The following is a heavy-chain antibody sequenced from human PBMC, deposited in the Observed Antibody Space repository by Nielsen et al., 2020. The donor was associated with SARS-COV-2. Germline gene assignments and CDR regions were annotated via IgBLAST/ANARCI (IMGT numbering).Heavy chain of an antibody. J-gene: IGHJ4*02. V-gene: IGHV3-43*01. CDR2: ISWDGGST. CDR1: GFTFDDYT. D-gene: IGHD4-17*01. CDR3: ATIFYGDYVFDY. Sequence: LSLTCAASGFTFDDYTMHWVRQAPGKGLEWVSLISWDGGSTYYADSVKGRFTISRDNSKNSLYLQMNSLRAEDTALYYCATIFYGDYVFDYWGQGTLVTVS.